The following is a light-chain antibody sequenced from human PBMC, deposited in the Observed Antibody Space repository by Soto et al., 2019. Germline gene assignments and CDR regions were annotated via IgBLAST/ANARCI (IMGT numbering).Light chain of an antibody. J-gene: IGKJ4*01. V-gene: IGKV1-39*01. Sequence: DIHMTPSPSSLSASRGDIVTITCRASQNIVTYLSWYQQKAGKAPELLIYAASSLQSGVPSRFSGSGSGTDFTLTISSVQPEDFATYYCQQSHSLPLTFGGGTKVDIK. CDR2: AAS. CDR1: QNIVTY. CDR3: QQSHSLPLT.